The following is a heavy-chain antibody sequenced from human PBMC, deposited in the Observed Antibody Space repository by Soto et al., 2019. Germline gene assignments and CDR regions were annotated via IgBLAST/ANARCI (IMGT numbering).Heavy chain of an antibody. CDR2: ISYDGSNK. V-gene: IGHV3-30-3*01. CDR1: GFTFSSYA. D-gene: IGHD3-10*01. CDR3: ARPMVRGVKSYYYGMDV. Sequence: QVQLVESGGGVVQPGRSLRLSCAASGFTFSSYAMHWVRQAPGKGLEWVAVISYDGSNKYYADSVKGRFTISRDNSKNTLYLQMNSLRAEDTAVYYCARPMVRGVKSYYYGMDVWGQGTTVTVSS. J-gene: IGHJ6*02.